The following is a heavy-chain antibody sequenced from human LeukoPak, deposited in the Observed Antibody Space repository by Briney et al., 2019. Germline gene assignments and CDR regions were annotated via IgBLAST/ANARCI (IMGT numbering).Heavy chain of an antibody. D-gene: IGHD3-3*01. V-gene: IGHV3-7*01. J-gene: IGHJ5*02. CDR3: AREGQYDFWSGLKRFDP. CDR1: GFTFSTSW. CDR2: IKHDGSEK. Sequence: PGESLRLSCAASGFTFSTSWMSWVRQAPGKGLEWVANIKHDGSEKNFVDSVKGRFTISRDNANNSLFLQINNVRDEDTATYYCAREGQYDFWSGLKRFDPWGQGTLVIVSS.